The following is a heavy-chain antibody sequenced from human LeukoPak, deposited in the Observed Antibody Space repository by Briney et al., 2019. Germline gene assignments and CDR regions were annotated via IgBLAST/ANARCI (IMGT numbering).Heavy chain of an antibody. D-gene: IGHD6-13*01. CDR2: ISGSGGST. CDR1: GFTFSSYA. CDR3: ALLPQQLVLDY. V-gene: IGHV3-23*01. Sequence: GGSLRLSCAASGFTFSSYAMSWVRQAPGKGLEWVSAISGSGGSTYYADSVKGRFTISRDNSKNTLDLQMNSLRAEDTAVYYCALLPQQLVLDYWGQGTLVTVSS. J-gene: IGHJ4*02.